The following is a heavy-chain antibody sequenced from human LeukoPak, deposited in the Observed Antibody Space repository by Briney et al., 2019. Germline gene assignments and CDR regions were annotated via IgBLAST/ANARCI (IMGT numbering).Heavy chain of an antibody. CDR1: GFTFSSYG. Sequence: GGSLRLSCAASGFTFSSYGMSWVRQAPGKGLEWVSPISGSGWSSYYADSVNGRFTIHRDNSKNTLYLSVNRLTAEDTAVYYCAREDMVRGAESFDYWGQGTLVTVSS. V-gene: IGHV3-23*01. CDR2: ISGSGWSS. CDR3: AREDMVRGAESFDY. J-gene: IGHJ4*02. D-gene: IGHD3-10*01.